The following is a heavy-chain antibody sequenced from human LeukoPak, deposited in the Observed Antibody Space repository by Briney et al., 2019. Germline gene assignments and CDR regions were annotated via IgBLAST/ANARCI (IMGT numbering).Heavy chain of an antibody. CDR2: IDPKTGGT. CDR1: GYTLTELS. J-gene: IGHJ4*02. D-gene: IGHD2-21*02. V-gene: IGHV1-2*02. CDR3: VRDPPEYCASDCSTTFDY. Sequence: ASVKVSCKVSGYTLTELSMHWVRQAPGQGLEWMGWIDPKTGGTNYAQNFQGRVTMTRDTSITTAFLEVTRLTFHATAVYYCVRDPPEYCASDCSTTFDYWGQRTLVTVS.